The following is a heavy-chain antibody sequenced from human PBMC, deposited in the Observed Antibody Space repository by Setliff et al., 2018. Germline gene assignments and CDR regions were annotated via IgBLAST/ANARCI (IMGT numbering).Heavy chain of an antibody. CDR1: GGSISSYY. CDR2: IYYSGST. Sequence: SETVSLTCTVSGGSISSYYWSWIRQPPGKGLEWIGYIYYSGSTNYNPSLKSRVTISVDTSKNQFSLKLSSVTAADTAVYYCARRGADYDILTGDDYWGQGTLVTVSS. CDR3: ARRGADYDILTGDDY. D-gene: IGHD3-9*01. V-gene: IGHV4-59*08. J-gene: IGHJ4*02.